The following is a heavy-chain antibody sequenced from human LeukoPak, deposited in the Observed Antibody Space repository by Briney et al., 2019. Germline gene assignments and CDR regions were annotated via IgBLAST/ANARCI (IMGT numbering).Heavy chain of an antibody. CDR2: ISSSSSTI. J-gene: IGHJ4*02. D-gene: IGHD6-6*01. V-gene: IGHV3-48*01. Sequence: GGSLRLSCAASGFTSSIYSMNWVRQAPGKGLEWVSYISSSSSTIYADSVRGRFTISRDNAKNSLYLQMNSLRAEDTAAYYCARDLLGYSTSYYFDSWGQGTLVTVSS. CDR3: ARDLLGYSTSYYFDS. CDR1: GFTSSIYS.